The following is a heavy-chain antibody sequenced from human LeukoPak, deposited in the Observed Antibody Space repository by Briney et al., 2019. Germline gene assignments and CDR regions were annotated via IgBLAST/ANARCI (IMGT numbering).Heavy chain of an antibody. Sequence: SGGSLRLSCAASGFTLSSYWMHWVRQAPGKGLVWVSRINSDGSGTSYADSVKGRYTISRDNAKNTLYLQMNSLRAEDTGVYYCARIASHSSSWYDGGYWGQGTLVTVSS. CDR1: GFTLSSYW. V-gene: IGHV3-74*01. CDR3: ARIASHSSSWYDGGY. J-gene: IGHJ4*02. CDR2: INSDGSGT. D-gene: IGHD6-13*01.